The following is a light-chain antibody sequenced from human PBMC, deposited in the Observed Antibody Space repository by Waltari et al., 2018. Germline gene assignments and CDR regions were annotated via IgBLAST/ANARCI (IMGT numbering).Light chain of an antibody. CDR2: RNN. CDR3: AVWDDSLSGRV. Sequence: QSVLTQPPSASGTPGQRVTISCSGTSSNIGSNYVYWYHQLPGTAPKLLIYRNNQRPSWVPDRFSGSKSGTSASLAISGLRSEDEADYYCAVWDDSLSGRVFGGGTKLTVL. CDR1: SSNIGSNY. V-gene: IGLV1-47*01. J-gene: IGLJ3*02.